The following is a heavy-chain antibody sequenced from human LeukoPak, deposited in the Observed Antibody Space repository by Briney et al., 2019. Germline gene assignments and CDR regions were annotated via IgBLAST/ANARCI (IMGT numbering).Heavy chain of an antibody. Sequence: SSETLSLTCIVYGGSFSAYFWSWIRQPPGKGLEWIGEINHSGSTNYNPSLKSRVTISLDTSKNQFSLKLSSVTAADTAFYCCAKWQRAPGMAFDIWGQGTMVTVSS. CDR1: GGSFSAYF. J-gene: IGHJ3*02. CDR2: INHSGST. CDR3: AKWQRAPGMAFDI. D-gene: IGHD5-12*01. V-gene: IGHV4-34*01.